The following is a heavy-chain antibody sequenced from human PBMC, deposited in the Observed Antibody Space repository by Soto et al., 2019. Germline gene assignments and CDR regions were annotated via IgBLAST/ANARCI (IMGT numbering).Heavy chain of an antibody. Sequence: EVQLVESGGGLVQPGGSLRLSCAASGLTFTNYWMHWVRQAPGKGLVWVSRINSDESTTNYADSVKGRFTISRDNAKNTLYLQMNSLRADDTAVYYCALSHTVTTDYWGQGTLVTVS. J-gene: IGHJ4*02. CDR3: ALSHTVTTDY. D-gene: IGHD4-17*01. CDR1: GLTFTNYW. CDR2: INSDESTT. V-gene: IGHV3-74*01.